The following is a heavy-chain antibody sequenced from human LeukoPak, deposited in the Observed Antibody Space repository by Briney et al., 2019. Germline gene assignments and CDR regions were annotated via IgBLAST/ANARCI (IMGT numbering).Heavy chain of an antibody. J-gene: IGHJ4*02. CDR2: IYYSGST. Sequence: SETLSLTCTVSGGSISSSSYYWGWIRQPPGKGLEWIGSIYYSGSTYYNPSLKSRVTISVDTSKNQFSLKLSSVTAADTAVYYCARHAARYCSGGSCWVFDYWGQGTLVTVSS. CDR1: GGSISSSSYY. CDR3: ARHAARYCSGGSCWVFDY. V-gene: IGHV4-39*01. D-gene: IGHD2-15*01.